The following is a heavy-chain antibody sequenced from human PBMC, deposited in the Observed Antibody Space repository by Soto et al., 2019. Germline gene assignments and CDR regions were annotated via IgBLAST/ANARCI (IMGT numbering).Heavy chain of an antibody. Sequence: EVQLLESGGGLVQPGGSLRLTCAASGFTFSSYAMSWVRQAPGKGLEWVSAISGSGGSTYYADSVKGRFTISRDNSKNTLYLQMNSLRAEDTAVYYCAKDFEYYGSGSYDYWGQGTLVTVSS. J-gene: IGHJ4*02. CDR2: ISGSGGST. CDR1: GFTFSSYA. CDR3: AKDFEYYGSGSYDY. V-gene: IGHV3-23*01. D-gene: IGHD3-10*01.